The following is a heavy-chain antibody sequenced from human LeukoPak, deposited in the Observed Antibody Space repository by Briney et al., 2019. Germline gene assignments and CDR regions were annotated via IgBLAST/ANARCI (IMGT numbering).Heavy chain of an antibody. CDR3: ARARRGYSYGLGN. V-gene: IGHV4-34*01. CDR2: INHSGST. Sequence: SETLSLTCAVYSGSFSGYYWSWIRQPPGKGLEWIGEINHSGSTNYNPSLKSRVTISVDTSKNQFSLKLSSVTAADTAVYYCARARRGYSYGLGNWGQGTLVTVSS. CDR1: SGSFSGYY. D-gene: IGHD5-18*01. J-gene: IGHJ4*02.